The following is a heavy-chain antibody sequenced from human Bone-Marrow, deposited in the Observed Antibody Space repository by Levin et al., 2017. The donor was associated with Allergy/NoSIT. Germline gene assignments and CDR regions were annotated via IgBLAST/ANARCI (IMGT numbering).Heavy chain of an antibody. D-gene: IGHD6-19*01. CDR2: VYTSGIT. Sequence: SETLSLTCTVSGGSISTYYWSWIRQPAGKGLEWIGFVYTSGITNYNPSLKSRVTMSVDTSKNQFSLKVSSVTAADTAVYYCARDAGGGWYYFDYWGQGTLVTVSS. CDR1: GGSISTYY. CDR3: ARDAGGGWYYFDY. J-gene: IGHJ4*02. V-gene: IGHV4-4*07.